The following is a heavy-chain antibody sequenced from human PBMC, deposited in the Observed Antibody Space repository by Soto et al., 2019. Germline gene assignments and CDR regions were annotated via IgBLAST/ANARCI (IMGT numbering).Heavy chain of an antibody. D-gene: IGHD3-10*01. CDR2: ISYDGSNK. J-gene: IGHJ6*02. V-gene: IGHV3-30-3*01. CDR3: ARGSGGGLVIISVGMGV. Sequence: QVQLVESGGGVVQPGRSLRLSCAASGFTFSSYAMHWVRQAPGKGLEWVAVISYDGSNKYYADSVKGRFTIPRDNTKNTLYLQMNRLTAEDMAGNYCARGSGGGLVIISVGMGVCGHRGTVAVSS. CDR1: GFTFSSYA.